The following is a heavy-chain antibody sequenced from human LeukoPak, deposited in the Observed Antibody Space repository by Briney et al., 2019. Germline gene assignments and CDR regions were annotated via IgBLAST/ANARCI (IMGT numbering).Heavy chain of an antibody. CDR1: GFTFSSYG. J-gene: IGHJ4*02. Sequence: GGSLRLSCAASGFTFSSYGMHWVRQAPGKGLEWVAVISYDGSNKYYADSVKGRFTISRDNSKNTLYLQMNSLRAEDTAVYYCAKVGLEMATIDYWGQGALVTVSS. CDR2: ISYDGSNK. CDR3: AKVGLEMATIDY. V-gene: IGHV3-30*18. D-gene: IGHD5-24*01.